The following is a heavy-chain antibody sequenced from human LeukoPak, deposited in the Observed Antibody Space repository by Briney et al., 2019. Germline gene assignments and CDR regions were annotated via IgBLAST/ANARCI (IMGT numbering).Heavy chain of an antibody. CDR2: INHSGST. Sequence: SETLSLTCAVSGGSFSGYYWSWIRQPPGKGLEWIGEINHSGSTNYNPSLKSRVTISVDTSKNQFSLKLSSVTAADTAVYYCARGQYYYDSSGYYPAFGYWGQGTLVTVSS. CDR1: GGSFSGYY. D-gene: IGHD3-22*01. J-gene: IGHJ4*02. V-gene: IGHV4-34*01. CDR3: ARGQYYYDSSGYYPAFGY.